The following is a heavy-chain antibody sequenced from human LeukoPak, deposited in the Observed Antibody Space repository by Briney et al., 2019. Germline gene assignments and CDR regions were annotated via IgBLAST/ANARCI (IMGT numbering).Heavy chain of an antibody. Sequence: GGSLRLSCAASGFTFSSYSMNWVRQAPGKGLEWVSSISSSSSYIYYADSVKGRFTISRDNAKNSLYLQMNSLRVEDADVYYCARDVGASAPDAFDIWGQGTMVTVSS. CDR2: ISSSSSYI. D-gene: IGHD1-26*01. CDR1: GFTFSSYS. V-gene: IGHV3-21*01. J-gene: IGHJ3*02. CDR3: ARDVGASAPDAFDI.